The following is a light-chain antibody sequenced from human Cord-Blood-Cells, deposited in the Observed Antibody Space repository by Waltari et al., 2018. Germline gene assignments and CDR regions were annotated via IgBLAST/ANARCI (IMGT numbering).Light chain of an antibody. CDR3: CSYAGSYV. CDR1: SSDVGGYNY. CDR2: DVS. J-gene: IGLJ1*01. Sequence: QSALPQPRSVSGSPGQSVTIPCTRTSSDVGGYNYVSWYQQHPGKAPKLMIYDVSKRPSGVPDRFSGSKSGNTASLTISGLQAEDEADYYCCSYAGSYVFGTGTKVTVL. V-gene: IGLV2-11*01.